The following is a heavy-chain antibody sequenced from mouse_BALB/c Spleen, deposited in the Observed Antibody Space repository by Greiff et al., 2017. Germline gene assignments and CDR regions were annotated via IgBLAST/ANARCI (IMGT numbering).Heavy chain of an antibody. CDR3: TRLDYYGREGRYFDV. V-gene: IGHV1-5*01. Sequence: EVQLQQSGTVLARPGASVKMSCKASGYSFTSYWMHWVKQRPGQGLEWIGAIYPGNSDTSYNQKFKGKAKLTAVTSASTAYMELSSLTNEDSAVYYCTRLDYYGREGRYFDVWGAGTTVTVSS. CDR1: GYSFTSYW. CDR2: IYPGNSDT. J-gene: IGHJ1*01. D-gene: IGHD1-1*01.